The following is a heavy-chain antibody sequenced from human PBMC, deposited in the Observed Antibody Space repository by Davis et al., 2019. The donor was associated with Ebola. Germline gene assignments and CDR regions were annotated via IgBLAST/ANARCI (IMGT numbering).Heavy chain of an antibody. CDR3: AKRSPNAEWVDS. CDR1: GFIFTNYA. J-gene: IGHJ4*02. CDR2: ISGSGGMT. Sequence: PGGSLRLSCAASGFIFTNYAINWVRQAPGKGLEWVSGISGSGGMTYYADSAKGRFTISRDNAMNSLFLHMYSLTAEDTAVYYCAKRSPNAEWVDSWGQGALVIVSS. D-gene: IGHD1-26*01. V-gene: IGHV3-23*01.